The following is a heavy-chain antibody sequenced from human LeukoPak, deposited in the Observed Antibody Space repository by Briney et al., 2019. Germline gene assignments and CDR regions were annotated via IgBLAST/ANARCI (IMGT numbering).Heavy chain of an antibody. V-gene: IGHV4-34*08. D-gene: IGHD5-18*01. CDR3: AISTWIPSNY. CDR2: INHSGST. CDR1: GGTFSGYY. Sequence: SETLSLTCAVYGGTFSGYYWSWIRKPPGTGLEWIGEINHSGSTNYNPSLKSRVTISVDTSKNQFSLKLSSVTAADTAVYYCAISTWIPSNYWGQGTLVTVSS. J-gene: IGHJ4*02.